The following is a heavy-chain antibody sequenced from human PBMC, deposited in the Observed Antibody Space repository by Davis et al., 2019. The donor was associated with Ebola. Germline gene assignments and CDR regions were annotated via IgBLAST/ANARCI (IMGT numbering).Heavy chain of an antibody. CDR2: IIPILGIA. V-gene: IGHV1-69*02. D-gene: IGHD4-17*01. CDR3: ARARAYGDYAALYFDY. CDR1: GGTFSSYT. Sequence: AASVKVSCKASGGTFSSYTISWVRQAPGQGLEWMGRIIPILGIANYAQKFQGRVTITADKSTSTAYMELRSLRSEDTAVYYCARARAYGDYAALYFDYWGQGTLVTVSS. J-gene: IGHJ4*02.